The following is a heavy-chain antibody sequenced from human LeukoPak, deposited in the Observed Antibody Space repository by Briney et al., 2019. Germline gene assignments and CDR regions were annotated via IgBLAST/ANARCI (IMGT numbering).Heavy chain of an antibody. CDR3: AKEGFKYDSSGYYYYYGMDV. CDR1: GFTFSSYA. J-gene: IGHJ6*02. Sequence: GGSLRLSCAASGFTFSSYAMSWVRQAPGKGLEWVSAISGSGGSTYYADSVKGRFTISRDNSKNTLYLQMNSLRAEDTAVYYCAKEGFKYDSSGYYYYYGMDVWGQGTTVTVSS. D-gene: IGHD3-22*01. CDR2: ISGSGGST. V-gene: IGHV3-23*01.